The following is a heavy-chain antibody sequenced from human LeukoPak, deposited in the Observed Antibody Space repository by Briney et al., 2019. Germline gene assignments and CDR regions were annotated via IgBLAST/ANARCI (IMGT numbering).Heavy chain of an antibody. CDR3: ARGEGNFDWLLLTQYYFDY. V-gene: IGHV1-46*01. CDR2: INPSGGST. J-gene: IGHJ4*02. CDR1: GYTFTSYY. D-gene: IGHD3-9*01. Sequence: ASVKVSCKASGYTFTSYYMHWVRQAPGQGLEWMGIINPSGGSTSYAQKFQGRVTMTRDTSTSTVYMELSSLRSEDTAVYYCARGEGNFDWLLLTQYYFDYWGQGTLVTVSS.